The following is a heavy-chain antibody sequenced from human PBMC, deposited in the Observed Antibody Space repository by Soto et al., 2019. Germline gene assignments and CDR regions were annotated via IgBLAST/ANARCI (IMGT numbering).Heavy chain of an antibody. D-gene: IGHD2-15*01. CDR2: INPSGGST. J-gene: IGHJ3*02. V-gene: IGHV1-46*01. CDR1: GYPFTSYY. CDR3: ARPRSGSYVDAFDI. Sequence: ASVQVSCQASGYPFTSYYMHWVRQAPGQGLEWMGIINPSGGSTSYAQKFQVRVTMARDTSTSTVYMALSSLRSEDTAVYYCARPRSGSYVDAFDIWGQGTMVTVSS.